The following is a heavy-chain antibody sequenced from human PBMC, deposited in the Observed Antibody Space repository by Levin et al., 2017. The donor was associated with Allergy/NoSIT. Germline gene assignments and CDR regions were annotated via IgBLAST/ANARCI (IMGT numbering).Heavy chain of an antibody. CDR1: GFTLSDYY. D-gene: IGHD3-16*01. Sequence: PGGSLRLSCVASGFTLSDYYMNWIRQAPGKGLEWVSYISSSSSTIYYADSVKGRFTISRDSANNSLYLHMNSLRAEDTAVYYCARDWGRGRVKGAFDIWGQGTMVTLSS. V-gene: IGHV3-11*01. J-gene: IGHJ3*02. CDR3: ARDWGRGRVKGAFDI. CDR2: ISSSSSTI.